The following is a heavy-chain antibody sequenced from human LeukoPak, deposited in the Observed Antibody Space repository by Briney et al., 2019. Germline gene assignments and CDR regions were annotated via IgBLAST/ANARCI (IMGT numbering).Heavy chain of an antibody. CDR3: ARAGGPNYYYYYMDV. D-gene: IGHD4-23*01. J-gene: IGHJ6*03. Sequence: PGRSLRLSCAASGFTFSSYGMHWVRQAPGKGLEWVAVIWYDGSNKYYADSVKGRFTISRDNSKNTLYLQMNSLRAEDTAVYYCARAGGPNYYYYYMDVWGKRTTVTLSS. CDR1: GFTFSSYG. V-gene: IGHV3-33*01. CDR2: IWYDGSNK.